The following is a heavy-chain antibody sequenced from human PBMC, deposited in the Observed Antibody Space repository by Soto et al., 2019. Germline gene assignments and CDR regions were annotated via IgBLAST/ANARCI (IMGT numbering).Heavy chain of an antibody. J-gene: IGHJ4*02. CDR3: CRAGGVSEYSSFIDY. CDR1: GYTFTSYY. CDR2: INPSGGST. V-gene: IGHV1-46*03. Sequence: ASVQVSCKASGYTFTSYYMQWVRQAPGQGLEWMGIINPSGGSTDYAQKFQGRVTMTRDTSTSTVYMELSSLRSEDTAVYYCCRAGGVSEYSSFIDYWGQGTQVTVSS. D-gene: IGHD6-6*01.